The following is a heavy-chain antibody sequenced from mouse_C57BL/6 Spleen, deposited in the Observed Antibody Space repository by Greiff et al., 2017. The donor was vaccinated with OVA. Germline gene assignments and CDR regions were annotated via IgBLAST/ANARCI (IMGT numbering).Heavy chain of an antibody. D-gene: IGHD2-1*01. J-gene: IGHJ4*01. V-gene: IGHV5-9-1*02. Sequence: EVQRVESGEGLVKPGGSLKLSCAASGFTFSSYAMSWVRQTPEKRLEWVAYISSGGDYIYYAATVKGRFTISRDNARNTLYLQMSSLKSEDTAMYYCTRDKGNYVSMDYWGQGTSVTVSS. CDR2: ISSGGDYI. CDR1: GFTFSSYA. CDR3: TRDKGNYVSMDY.